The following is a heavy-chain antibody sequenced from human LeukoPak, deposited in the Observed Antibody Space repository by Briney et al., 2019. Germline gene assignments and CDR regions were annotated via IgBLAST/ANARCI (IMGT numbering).Heavy chain of an antibody. CDR2: INPNSGGT. CDR3: ARVDGGYWDAFDI. CDR1: GYTFTGYY. D-gene: IGHD5-12*01. V-gene: IGHV1-2*02. J-gene: IGHJ3*02. Sequence: ASVKVSCKASGYTFTGYYMHWVRQAPGQGLEWRGWINPNSGGTNYAQKFQGRVTMTRDTSISTAYMELSRLRSDDTAVYYCARVDGGYWDAFDIWGQGTMVTVSS.